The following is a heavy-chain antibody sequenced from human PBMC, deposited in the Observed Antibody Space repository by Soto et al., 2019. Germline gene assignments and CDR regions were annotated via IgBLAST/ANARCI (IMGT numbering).Heavy chain of an antibody. CDR1: GFSLSTSGVG. CDR2: IYWDDDK. J-gene: IGHJ4*02. Sequence: QITLKESGPTLVKPTQTLTLTCTFSGFSLSTSGVGVGWIRQPPGKALEWLALIYWDDDKRYSPSLKSRLTITKDTSKNQVVLTMTNMDPVDTATYYCARGNYDIFTGLMFFDYWGQGTLVTVSS. V-gene: IGHV2-5*02. CDR3: ARGNYDIFTGLMFFDY. D-gene: IGHD3-9*01.